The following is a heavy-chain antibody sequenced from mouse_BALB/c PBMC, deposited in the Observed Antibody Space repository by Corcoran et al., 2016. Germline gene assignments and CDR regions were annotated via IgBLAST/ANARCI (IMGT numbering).Heavy chain of an antibody. V-gene: IGHV9-3-1*01. CDR2: INTYTGEP. CDR3: AREPRAMDY. J-gene: IGHJ4*01. CDR1: GYTFTNYG. Sequence: QIQLVQSGPELKKPGETVKISCKASGYTFTNYGMNWVKQASGKGLKWMGWINTYTGEPTYADDSKGRFAFSLETSASNAYLQINNLKNEDTATYFCAREPRAMDYWGQGTSVTVSS.